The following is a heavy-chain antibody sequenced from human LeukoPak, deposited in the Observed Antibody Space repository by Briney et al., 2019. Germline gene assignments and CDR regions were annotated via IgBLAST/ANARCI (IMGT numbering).Heavy chain of an antibody. CDR1: GFTFSSYA. CDR2: FSGSGGST. V-gene: IGHV3-23*01. CDR3: AKSSYYYDSSGYPQDY. J-gene: IGHJ4*02. D-gene: IGHD3-22*01. Sequence: GGSLRLSCAASGFTFSSYAMSWVRQAPGKGLEWVSAFSGSGGSTYYADSVKGRFTISRDNSKNTLCLQMNSLRAEDTAVYYCAKSSYYYDSSGYPQDYWGQGTLVTVSS.